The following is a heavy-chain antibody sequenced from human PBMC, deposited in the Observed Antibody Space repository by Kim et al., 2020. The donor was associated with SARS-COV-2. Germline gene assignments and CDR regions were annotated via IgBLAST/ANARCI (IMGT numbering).Heavy chain of an antibody. V-gene: IGHV4-59*08. J-gene: IGHJ6*02. D-gene: IGHD6-13*01. Sequence: RNSGVTISVDTSQNQFSLKLSSVTAADTAVYYCARRSSRWGGETGGMDVWGQGTTVTVSS. CDR3: ARRSSRWGGETGGMDV.